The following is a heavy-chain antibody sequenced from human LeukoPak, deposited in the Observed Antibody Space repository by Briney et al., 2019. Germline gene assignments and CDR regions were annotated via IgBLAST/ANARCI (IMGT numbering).Heavy chain of an antibody. J-gene: IGHJ4*02. V-gene: IGHV4-61*10. D-gene: IGHD3-22*01. CDR2: IYHSGST. Sequence: SETLSLTCTVSGGSISSGSYYWNWIRQPAGEGLEWIGYIYHSGSTYYNPSLKSRVTISVDRSKNQFSLKLSSVTAADTAVYYCARDGGRYYDSSGYDYWGQGTLVTVSS. CDR1: GGSISSGSYY. CDR3: ARDGGRYYDSSGYDY.